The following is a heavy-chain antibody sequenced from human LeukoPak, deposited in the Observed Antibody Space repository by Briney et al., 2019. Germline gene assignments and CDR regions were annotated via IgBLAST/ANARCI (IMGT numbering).Heavy chain of an antibody. V-gene: IGHV7-4-1*02. Sequence: ASVKVSCKASGYTFTSYAMNWVRQAPGQGLEWMGWINTNTGNPTYAQGFTGRFVFSLDTSVSTAYLQISSLKAEDTAVYYCARGSGYSYGYVGNWFDPWGQGTLVTVSS. J-gene: IGHJ5*02. CDR2: INTNTGNP. CDR1: GYTFTSYA. CDR3: ARGSGYSYGYVGNWFDP. D-gene: IGHD5-18*01.